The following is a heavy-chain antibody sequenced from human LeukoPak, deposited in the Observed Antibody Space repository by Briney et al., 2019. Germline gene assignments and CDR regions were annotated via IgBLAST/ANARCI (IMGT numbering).Heavy chain of an antibody. Sequence: GGSLRLSCAASGFTLSTYWMHWVRQVPGKGLVWVSRIDSGGRRTNYADSVKGRFTISRDHAKNALYVQMNSLRAEDTAVYYCARGGSTWLDYWGQGTLVTVSS. CDR3: ARGGSTWLDY. CDR2: IDSGGRRT. CDR1: GFTLSTYW. J-gene: IGHJ4*02. V-gene: IGHV3-74*01. D-gene: IGHD2/OR15-2a*01.